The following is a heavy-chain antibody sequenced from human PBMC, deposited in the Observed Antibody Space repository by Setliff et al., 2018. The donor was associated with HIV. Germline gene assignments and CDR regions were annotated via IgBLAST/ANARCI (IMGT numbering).Heavy chain of an antibody. CDR1: GVSISTYY. Sequence: SETLSLTCTVSGVSISTYYWIWIRQSPGKGLEWIGYIYYSRSTYYNPSLKSRVTISVDTSKNQFSLKLSSVTAADTAVYYCARDLRITLFGGDVYYYYGMDVWGQGTTVTVSS. CDR3: ARDLRITLFGGDVYYYYGMDV. J-gene: IGHJ6*02. V-gene: IGHV4-59*01. CDR2: IYYSRST. D-gene: IGHD3-3*01.